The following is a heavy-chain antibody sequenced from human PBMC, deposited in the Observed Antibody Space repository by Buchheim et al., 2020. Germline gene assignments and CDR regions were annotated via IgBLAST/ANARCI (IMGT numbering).Heavy chain of an antibody. CDR2: INYSGST. CDR1: GGSFSDYY. J-gene: IGHJ4*02. CDR3: ARLDRTGYYQHLAY. V-gene: IGHV4-34*02. D-gene: IGHD3-22*01. Sequence: QVQLQQWGAGLLKPSETLSLTCAVSGGSFSDYYWSWIRQPPGKGLEWIGAINYSGSTNYNPSLKSRATMSVDTSKNHFSLKLSSVTAADTAVYYCARLDRTGYYQHLAYWGQGTL.